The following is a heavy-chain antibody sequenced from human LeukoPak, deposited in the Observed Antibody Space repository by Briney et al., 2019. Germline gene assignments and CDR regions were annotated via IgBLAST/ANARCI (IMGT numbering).Heavy chain of an antibody. CDR3: ARGKSPRVQAFDI. CDR1: GGSISSSSYY. CDR2: IYYSGST. V-gene: IGHV4-39*07. J-gene: IGHJ3*02. Sequence: SETLSLTCIVSGGSISSSSYYWGWIRQPPGKGLEWIGSIYYSGSTYYNPSLQSRVTISVDTSKNQFSLKLSSVTAADTAVYYCARGKSPRVQAFDIWGQGTMVTVSS.